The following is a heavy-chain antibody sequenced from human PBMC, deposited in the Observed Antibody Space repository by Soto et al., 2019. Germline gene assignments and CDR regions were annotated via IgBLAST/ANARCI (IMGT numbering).Heavy chain of an antibody. CDR3: AGVQGAGLPGGEGNFEY. CDR2: ISYSGTA. D-gene: IGHD3-16*01. V-gene: IGHV4-31*03. Sequence: TLSLTCTVSGGSISSGSYYWGWIRQHSGKGLEWIGHISYSGTAYYKPSLKSRVTISVDTSKSQFSLKVNSVTVAHTGVYYCAGVQGAGLPGGEGNFEYWGQGALQTASS. J-gene: IGHJ4*02. CDR1: GGSISSGSYY.